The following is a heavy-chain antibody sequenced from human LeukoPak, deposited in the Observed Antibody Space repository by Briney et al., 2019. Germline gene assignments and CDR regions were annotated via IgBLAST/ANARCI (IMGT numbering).Heavy chain of an antibody. V-gene: IGHV3-7*01. D-gene: IGHD5-12*01. CDR1: GFTFSNYW. Sequence: PGGPLRLSCTGSGFTFSNYWMGWVRQAPGKGLEWLANMKHDGSEKYYVDSVKGRFIISRDNAKNSLYLQMNNLRAEDTALYYCAKDADIVATWSDYWGQGTLVTVSS. CDR2: MKHDGSEK. CDR3: AKDADIVATWSDY. J-gene: IGHJ4*02.